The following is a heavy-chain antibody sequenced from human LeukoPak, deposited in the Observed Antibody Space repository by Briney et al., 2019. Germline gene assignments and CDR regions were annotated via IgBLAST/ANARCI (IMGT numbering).Heavy chain of an antibody. CDR2: FDPEDGET. D-gene: IGHD1-26*01. V-gene: IGHV1-24*01. CDR1: GYTLTELS. J-gene: IGHJ4*02. Sequence: ASVKVSCKVSGYTLTELSMHWVRQAPGKGLEWMGGFDPEDGETIYAQKLQGRVTMTEDTSTDTAYMELRRLRSEDTAVYYCATESPSGYGAPGIDYWGQGTLVTVSS. CDR3: ATESPSGYGAPGIDY.